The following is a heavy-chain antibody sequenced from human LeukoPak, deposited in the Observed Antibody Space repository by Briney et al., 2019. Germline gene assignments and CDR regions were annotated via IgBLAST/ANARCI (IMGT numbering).Heavy chain of an antibody. D-gene: IGHD3-22*01. CDR1: GGSINNYF. Sequence: SETLSLTCAVSGGSINNYFWTCIRQAAGRGLEWIGRIYTSGTTNYNSSLKSRVTMYVVTSQTQLTLKLTSVTAAGPAVYSGAGEHDSSPGRGMDVWGQGTTVTVSS. V-gene: IGHV4-4*07. J-gene: IGHJ6*02. CDR2: IYTSGTT. CDR3: AGEHDSSPGRGMDV.